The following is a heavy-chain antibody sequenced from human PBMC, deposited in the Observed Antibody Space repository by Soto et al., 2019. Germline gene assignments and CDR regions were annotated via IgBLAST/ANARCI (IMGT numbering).Heavy chain of an antibody. J-gene: IGHJ3*02. Sequence: QVQLVQSGAEVKKPGASVKVSCKASGYTFTSYAMHWVRQAPGQRLEWMGWINAGNGNTTYSQKFQGRVTITRDTSARTAYMELSSLRSEDTAVYYCASPYYDILTGYYPGYAFDIWGQGTMVTVSS. D-gene: IGHD3-9*01. V-gene: IGHV1-3*01. CDR3: ASPYYDILTGYYPGYAFDI. CDR2: INAGNGNT. CDR1: GYTFTSYA.